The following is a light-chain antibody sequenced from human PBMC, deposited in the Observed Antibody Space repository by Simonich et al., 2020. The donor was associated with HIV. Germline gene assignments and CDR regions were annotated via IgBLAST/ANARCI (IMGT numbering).Light chain of an antibody. Sequence: DIVIMQSPDSLAVSLGERATINCKSSQSVLYSSNNKNYLAWYQQKPGQPPKLLIYWASTRKSGVPDRFSGSGSGTDPTLTISSLQAEDVAIYYCQQYYSTPPTFGQGTKVEIK. V-gene: IGKV4-1*01. CDR2: WAS. CDR1: QSVLYSSNNKNY. CDR3: QQYYSTPPT. J-gene: IGKJ1*01.